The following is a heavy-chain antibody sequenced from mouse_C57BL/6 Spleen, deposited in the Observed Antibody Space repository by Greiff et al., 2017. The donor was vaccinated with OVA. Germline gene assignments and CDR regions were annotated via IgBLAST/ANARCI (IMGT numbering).Heavy chain of an antibody. CDR2: IYPRSGNT. J-gene: IGHJ2*01. CDR3: ARGEFTTVVATDY. V-gene: IGHV1-81*01. D-gene: IGHD1-1*01. Sequence: VQLQQSGAELARPGASVKLSCKASGYTFTSYGISWVKQRTGQGLEWIGEIYPRSGNTYYNEKFKGKATLTAYKSSSTAYMELRSLTSEVSAVYFCARGEFTTVVATDYWGQGTTLTVSS. CDR1: GYTFTSYG.